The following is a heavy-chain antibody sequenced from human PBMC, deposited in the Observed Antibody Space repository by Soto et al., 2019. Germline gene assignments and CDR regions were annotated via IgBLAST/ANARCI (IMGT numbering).Heavy chain of an antibody. J-gene: IGHJ5*02. D-gene: IGHD3-22*01. CDR3: ARHPTLNYYDSSGYYGSWFDP. V-gene: IGHV4-39*01. CDR2: IYYSGST. Sequence: TSETLSLTCTVSGGSISSSSYYWGWIRQPPGKGLEWIGSIYYSGSTYYNPSLKSRVTISVDTSKNQFSLKLSSVTAADTAVYYCARHPTLNYYDSSGYYGSWFDPWGQGTLVTVSS. CDR1: GGSISSSSYY.